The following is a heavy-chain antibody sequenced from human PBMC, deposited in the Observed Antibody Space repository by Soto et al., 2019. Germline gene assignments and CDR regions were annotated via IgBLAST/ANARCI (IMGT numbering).Heavy chain of an antibody. V-gene: IGHV4-39*01. CDR2: IYYSGST. CDR3: ARHDWYGSGSEQYGMDV. Sequence: QLQLQESGPGLVKPSETLSLTCTVSGGSISSSSYYWGWIRQPPGKGLEWIGSIYYSGSTYYNPSLKSRVTISVDTSKNQFSLKLSSVTAADTAVYYCARHDWYGSGSEQYGMDVWGQGTTVTVSS. J-gene: IGHJ6*02. CDR1: GGSISSSSYY. D-gene: IGHD3-10*01.